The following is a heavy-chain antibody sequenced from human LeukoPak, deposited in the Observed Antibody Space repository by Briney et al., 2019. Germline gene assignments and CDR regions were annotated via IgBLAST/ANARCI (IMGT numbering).Heavy chain of an antibody. CDR1: GFTFSSYS. D-gene: IGHD6-13*01. J-gene: IGHJ3*02. CDR2: ISSSSTI. CDR3: ARAAIAAAGTRRGAFDI. V-gene: IGHV3-48*01. Sequence: GGSLRLSCAASGFTFSSYSMNWVRQAPGKGLEWVSYISSSSTIYYADSVKGRFTISRDNSKNTLYLQMNSLRAEDTAVYYCARAAIAAAGTRRGAFDIWGQGTMVTVSS.